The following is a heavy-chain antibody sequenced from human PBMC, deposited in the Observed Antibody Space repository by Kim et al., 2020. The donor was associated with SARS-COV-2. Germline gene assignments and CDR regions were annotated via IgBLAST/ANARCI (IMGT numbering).Heavy chain of an antibody. D-gene: IGHD3-10*01. CDR3: ARDLYYGSGSYDY. Sequence: AGSVKGRFTISRDNAKSTLYLQMNGLSAEDTAVYYCARDLYYGSGSYDYWGQGTLVTVSS. V-gene: IGHV3-74*01. J-gene: IGHJ4*02.